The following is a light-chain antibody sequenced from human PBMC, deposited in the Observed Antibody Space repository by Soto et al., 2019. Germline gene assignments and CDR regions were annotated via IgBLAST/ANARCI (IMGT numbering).Light chain of an antibody. CDR3: KSYAGSNTYV. Sequence: QPALTQPPSASGSPGQSVTISCTGTKNDVGFYDFVSWYQHHPGKAPRLIIYEVVQRPSGVPDRFSGSKSGNTASLTVSGLQAADEADYFCKSYAGSNTYVFGRGTKVTVL. V-gene: IGLV2-8*01. CDR1: KNDVGFYDF. J-gene: IGLJ1*01. CDR2: EVV.